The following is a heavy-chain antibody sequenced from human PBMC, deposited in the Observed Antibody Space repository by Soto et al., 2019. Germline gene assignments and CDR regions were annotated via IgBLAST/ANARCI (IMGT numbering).Heavy chain of an antibody. J-gene: IGHJ4*02. Sequence: LSLTCAVSGGSFTSNNWWTWVRQPPGQGLEWIGEIYRTGSTNYNPSLKSRVTISLDKSENQFSLKVTSLTATDTAVYYCASRDPGTSVDYWGQGTLVTVSS. V-gene: IGHV4-4*02. CDR2: IYRTGST. CDR3: ASRDPGTSVDY. CDR1: GGSFTSNNW. D-gene: IGHD1-7*01.